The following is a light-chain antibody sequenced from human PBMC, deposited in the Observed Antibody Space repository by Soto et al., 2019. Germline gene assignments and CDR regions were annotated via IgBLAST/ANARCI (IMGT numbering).Light chain of an antibody. CDR3: QQSYNSPWT. V-gene: IGKV1-39*01. CDR1: QSISTY. CDR2: DAS. Sequence: DIQMTQSPSSLSASVGDRVTITCRASQSISTYLNWYQHKPGKAPKLLIYDASILQSGVPSRFSGSGSGTDFTLTISGLQPEDLATYFCQQSYNSPWTFGQGTRVEIK. J-gene: IGKJ1*01.